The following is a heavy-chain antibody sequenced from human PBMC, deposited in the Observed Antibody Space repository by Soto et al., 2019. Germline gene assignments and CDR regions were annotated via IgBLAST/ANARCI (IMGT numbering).Heavy chain of an antibody. CDR3: ARDRSSGSVDP. V-gene: IGHV1-69*13. D-gene: IGHD3-22*01. J-gene: IGHJ5*02. CDR2: VIPIFGTA. CDR1: GGTFSSYA. Sequence: SVKVSCKASGGTFSSYAISWVRQAPGQGLEWMGGVIPIFGTANYAQEFQGRVTITADESTSTAYMELSSLRSEDTAVYYCARDRSSGSVDPWGQGTLVTVSS.